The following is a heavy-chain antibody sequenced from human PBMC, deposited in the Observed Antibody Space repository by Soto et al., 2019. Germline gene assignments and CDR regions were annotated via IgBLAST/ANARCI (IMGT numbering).Heavy chain of an antibody. J-gene: IGHJ4*02. CDR1: GFSFNDYP. CDR2: ISSDGKNT. CDR3: AGAGLLRGFVITGLVW. D-gene: IGHD3-10*01. Sequence: QVQLVESGVGVVQPRRSLRLSSAASGFSFNDYPLCWVREAPGKGLEWLAFISSDGKNTFHADSVKGRFTISRDNSRNALYLQMNSLKIEDTALYFCAGAGLLRGFVITGLVWWGQGTLVTVSS. V-gene: IGHV3-30*04.